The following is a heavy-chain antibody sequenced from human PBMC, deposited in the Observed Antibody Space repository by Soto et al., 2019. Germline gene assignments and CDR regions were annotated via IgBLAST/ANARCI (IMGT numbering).Heavy chain of an antibody. CDR2: MNPNSGET. CDR3: ARVGGNWNDDYFDY. V-gene: IGHV1-8*01. D-gene: IGHD1-1*01. CDR1: GYTFTSYD. J-gene: IGHJ4*02. Sequence: QVPLVQSGAEVKKPGASVKVSCKASGYTFTSYDINWVRQATGQGLEWMGWMNPNSGETGYAQKFQGRVTMTRNTSIRTAYMELSSLTSEDTAVYYCARVGGNWNDDYFDYWGQGTPVTVSS.